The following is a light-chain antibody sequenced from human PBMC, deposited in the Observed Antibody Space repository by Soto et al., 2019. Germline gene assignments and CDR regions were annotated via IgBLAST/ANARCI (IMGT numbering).Light chain of an antibody. CDR3: QQLNSYPLT. J-gene: IGKJ4*01. CDR1: QGISSY. Sequence: DIQLTQSPSFLSASVGDRVTITCRASQGISSYLAWYQQKPGKAPKLLIYAASTLQSGVPSRFSGSGSGTAFTLTISSLQPEEFETYYWQQLNSYPLTFGVGTKVESK. CDR2: AAS. V-gene: IGKV1-9*01.